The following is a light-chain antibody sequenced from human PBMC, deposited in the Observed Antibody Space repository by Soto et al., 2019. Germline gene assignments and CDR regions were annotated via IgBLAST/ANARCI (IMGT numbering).Light chain of an antibody. J-gene: IGKJ2*01. CDR3: QQYNTYPHT. V-gene: IGKV1-5*03. CDR2: MAS. Sequence: DLQMTQSPSTLSASVGDRVTLTCRASQSISSLLAWYQQKPGKAPKILIFMASNLESGVPSRFSGTGSGTEFTLTISSLQPDDFATYFCQQYNTYPHTFGQGTKLEIK. CDR1: QSISSL.